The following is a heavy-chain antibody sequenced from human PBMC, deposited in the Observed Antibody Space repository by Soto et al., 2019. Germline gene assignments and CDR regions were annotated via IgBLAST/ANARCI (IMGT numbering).Heavy chain of an antibody. Sequence: GGSLRLSCAASGFTFSSYAMSWVRQAPGKGLEWVSAISGSGGSTYYADSVKGRFTISRDNSKNTLYLQMNSLRAEDTAVYYCAKAVRGVIIQSIEYFQHWGQGTLVTVSS. J-gene: IGHJ1*01. D-gene: IGHD3-10*01. CDR2: ISGSGGST. CDR1: GFTFSSYA. CDR3: AKAVRGVIIQSIEYFQH. V-gene: IGHV3-23*01.